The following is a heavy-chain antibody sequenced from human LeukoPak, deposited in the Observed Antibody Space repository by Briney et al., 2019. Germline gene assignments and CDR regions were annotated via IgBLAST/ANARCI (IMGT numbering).Heavy chain of an antibody. CDR1: GGTFSSYA. D-gene: IGHD6-19*01. V-gene: IGHV1-69*01. J-gene: IGHJ4*02. CDR3: AIGYSSGWY. CDR2: IIPIFGTA. Sequence: SVKVSCKASGGTFSSYAISGVRQAPGQGVEWVGGIIPIFGTANYAQKFQGRVTITADESTSTAYMELSRLRSEDTAVYYCAIGYSSGWYWGQGTLVTVSS.